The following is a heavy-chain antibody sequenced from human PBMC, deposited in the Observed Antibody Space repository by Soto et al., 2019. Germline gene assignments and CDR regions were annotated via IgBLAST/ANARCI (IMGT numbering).Heavy chain of an antibody. Sequence: SVKVSCKASGGTFSSYAISWVRKATGQGLEWMGGIIPIFGTANYAQKFQGRVTITADESTSTAYMELSSLRSEDTAVYYCAREAVVLPAASYNWFDPWGQGTLDTVSS. J-gene: IGHJ5*02. V-gene: IGHV1-69*13. CDR3: AREAVVLPAASYNWFDP. CDR2: IIPIFGTA. D-gene: IGHD2-2*01. CDR1: GGTFSSYA.